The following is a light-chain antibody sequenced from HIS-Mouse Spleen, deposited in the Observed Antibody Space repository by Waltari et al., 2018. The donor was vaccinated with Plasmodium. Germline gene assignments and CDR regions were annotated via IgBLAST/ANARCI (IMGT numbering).Light chain of an antibody. CDR2: AAS. J-gene: IGKJ1*01. CDR1: QSISSY. CDR3: QQSYSTPWT. Sequence: DIQMTQSPSSLSASVGDRVTITCQASQSISSYLNWYQQKPGKAPKLLIYAASSLQSGVPSWFSSSGSGTDFALTISSLQPEDFATYYCQQSYSTPWTFGQGTKVEIK. V-gene: IGKV1-39*01.